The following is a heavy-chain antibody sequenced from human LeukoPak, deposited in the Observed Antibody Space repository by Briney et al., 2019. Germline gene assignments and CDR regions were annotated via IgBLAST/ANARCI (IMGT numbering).Heavy chain of an antibody. CDR1: GGTFSSYA. J-gene: IGHJ6*02. Sequence: SVKVSCKASGGTFSSYAISWVRQGPGQGLEWMGRIIPILGIANYAQRFQGRVTITADKSTSTAYMELSSLRSEDTAVYYCARSYYDSSGYYSIYYYYGMDVWGQGTTVSVSS. V-gene: IGHV1-69*10. CDR2: IIPILGIA. D-gene: IGHD3-22*01. CDR3: ARSYYDSSGYYSIYYYYGMDV.